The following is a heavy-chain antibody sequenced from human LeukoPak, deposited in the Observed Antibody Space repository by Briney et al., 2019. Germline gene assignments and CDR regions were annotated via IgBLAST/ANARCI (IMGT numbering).Heavy chain of an antibody. CDR2: ISYDGSNK. D-gene: IGHD3-9*01. V-gene: IGHV3-30-3*01. Sequence: GGSLRLSCAASGFTFSSYAMHWVRQAPGKGLEWVAVISYDGSNKYYADSVKGRFTISRDNAKNSLYLQMNSLRAEDTAVYYCAGRYFDLLRTFDYWGQGTLVTVSS. CDR1: GFTFSSYA. J-gene: IGHJ4*02. CDR3: AGRYFDLLRTFDY.